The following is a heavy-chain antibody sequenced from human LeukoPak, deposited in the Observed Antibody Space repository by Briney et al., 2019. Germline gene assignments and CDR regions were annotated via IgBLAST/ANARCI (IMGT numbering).Heavy chain of an antibody. V-gene: IGHV3-74*01. CDR2: INGDGSST. D-gene: IGHD1-26*01. Sequence: PGGSLRLSCAASGFTFSNYWMHWVRQAPGKGLLWVSRINGDGSSTYYADSVKGRFTISRDNAKNSLYLQMNSLRAEDTAVYYCARALPSPLYSGSYADAFDIWGQGTMVTVSS. CDR3: ARALPSPLYSGSYADAFDI. CDR1: GFTFSNYW. J-gene: IGHJ3*02.